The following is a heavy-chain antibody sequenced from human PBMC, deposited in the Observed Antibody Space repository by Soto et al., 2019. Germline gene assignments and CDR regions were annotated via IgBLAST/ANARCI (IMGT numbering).Heavy chain of an antibody. V-gene: IGHV4-31*01. CDR1: GGSISSGGYY. Sequence: QVQLQESGPGLVKPSQTLSLTCTVSGGSISSGGYYWSWIRQHPGKGLEWIGYIYYTGSTYYNPSLKSQATISVDTSKNPLPLKLRSVTAADTAVYYCARLASGYYYDSSGYNNYCDYWGQGTLVTVSS. CDR3: ARLASGYYYDSSGYNNYCDY. CDR2: IYYTGST. J-gene: IGHJ4*02. D-gene: IGHD3-22*01.